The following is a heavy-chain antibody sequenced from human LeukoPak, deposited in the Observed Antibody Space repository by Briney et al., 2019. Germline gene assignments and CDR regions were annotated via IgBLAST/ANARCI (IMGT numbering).Heavy chain of an antibody. D-gene: IGHD1-26*01. Sequence: PSETLSLTCTVSGGSISSSSYYWGCIRQPPGKGLECIGSIYYTGSPYYNPSLTSRVTISLNTSKNQFSLKLSSVTAADTAVYYCARHGLSGTYYAAFDYWGQGTLVTVSS. J-gene: IGHJ4*02. CDR3: ARHGLSGTYYAAFDY. CDR1: GGSISSSSYY. CDR2: IYYTGSP. V-gene: IGHV4-39*01.